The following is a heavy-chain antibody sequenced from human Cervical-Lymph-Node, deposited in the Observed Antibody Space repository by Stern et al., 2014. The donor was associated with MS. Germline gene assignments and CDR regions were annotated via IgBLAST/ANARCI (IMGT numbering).Heavy chain of an antibody. CDR1: GFTVSSNY. Sequence: EMQLVESGGGLIQPGGSLRLSCAASGFTVSSNYMSWVRQAPGKGLEWVSIIYSGGDTYYADSGKGRFTISRDNSKNTLYLQMNSLRAEDTAVYYCARIWGSWYFDYWGQGTLVTVSS. J-gene: IGHJ4*02. D-gene: IGHD7-27*01. V-gene: IGHV3-53*01. CDR3: ARIWGSWYFDY. CDR2: IYSGGDT.